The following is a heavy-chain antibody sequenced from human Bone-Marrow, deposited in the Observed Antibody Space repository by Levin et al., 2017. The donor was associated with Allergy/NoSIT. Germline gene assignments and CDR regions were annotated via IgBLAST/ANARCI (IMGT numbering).Heavy chain of an antibody. Sequence: GGSLRLSCAASGFTFSSYSMNWVRQAPGKGLEWVSSISSSSSYIYYADSVKGRFTISRDNAKNSLYLQMNSLRAEDTAVYYCARDDPKHNSVVVDYWGQGTLVTVSS. V-gene: IGHV3-21*01. CDR1: GFTFSSYS. CDR2: ISSSSSYI. D-gene: IGHD5-24*01. CDR3: ARDDPKHNSVVVDY. J-gene: IGHJ4*02.